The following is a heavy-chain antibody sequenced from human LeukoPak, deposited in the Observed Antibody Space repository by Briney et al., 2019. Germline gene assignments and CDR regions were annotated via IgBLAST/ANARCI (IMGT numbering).Heavy chain of an antibody. CDR3: AREGYGDYPNWFDP. V-gene: IGHV4-39*07. Sequence: SETLSLTCTVSGGSISSSYWGWIRQPPGKGLEWIGSMYYSGSTYYNPSLKSRVSMSVDTSKNQFSLKLSAVTAADTAVYYCAREGYGDYPNWFDPWGQGTLVTVSS. D-gene: IGHD4-17*01. CDR2: MYYSGST. J-gene: IGHJ5*02. CDR1: GGSISSSY.